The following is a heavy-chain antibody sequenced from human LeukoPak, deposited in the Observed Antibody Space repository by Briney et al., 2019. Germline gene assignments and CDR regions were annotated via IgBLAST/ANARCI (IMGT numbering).Heavy chain of an antibody. CDR1: GFTFSSYA. D-gene: IGHD6-13*01. J-gene: IGHJ6*02. Sequence: GGSLRLSCAASGFTFSSYAMSGFRQAPGKGREWSSAISGSGGSTYYADSVKGRFTISRDNAKNSLYLQMNSLRAEDTAVYYCARGIIAAAGGYYYYGMDVWGQGTTVTVSS. V-gene: IGHV3-23*01. CDR2: ISGSGGST. CDR3: ARGIIAAAGGYYYYGMDV.